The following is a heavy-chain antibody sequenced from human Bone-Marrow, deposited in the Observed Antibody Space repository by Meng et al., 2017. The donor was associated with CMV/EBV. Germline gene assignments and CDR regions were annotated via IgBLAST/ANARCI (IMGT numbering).Heavy chain of an antibody. CDR2: IKSKTDGGTT. CDR3: TTGLPVAPDYYGMDV. D-gene: IGHD2-21*01. V-gene: IGHV3-15*01. Sequence: GGSLRLSCAASGFTFSNAWMSWVRQAPGKGLEWVGRIKSKTDGGTTDYAAPVKGRFTISRDDSKNTLYLQMNSLKTEDTAVYYCTTGLPVAPDYYGMDVWGQGTTVTVSS. CDR1: GFTFSNAW. J-gene: IGHJ6*02.